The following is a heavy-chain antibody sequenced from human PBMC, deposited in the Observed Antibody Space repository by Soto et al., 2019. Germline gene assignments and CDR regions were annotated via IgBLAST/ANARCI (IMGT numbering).Heavy chain of an antibody. CDR3: ARAGVDTAMVTEGYYYYYYMDV. V-gene: IGHV1-18*01. Sequence: ASVKVSCKASGYTFTSYGISWVRQAPGQGLEWMGWISAYNGNTKYGQKAQGRVTMTTDSSTSTAYMELRSLRSDDTAVYYCARAGVDTAMVTEGYYYYYYMDVWGKGTTVTVSS. D-gene: IGHD5-18*01. CDR1: GYTFTSYG. CDR2: ISAYNGNT. J-gene: IGHJ6*03.